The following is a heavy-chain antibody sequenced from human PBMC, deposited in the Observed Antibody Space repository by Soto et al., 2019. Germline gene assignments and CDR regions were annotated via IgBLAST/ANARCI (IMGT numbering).Heavy chain of an antibody. J-gene: IGHJ6*02. Sequence: SETLSLTCAVYGGSFSGYYWSWIRQPPGKGLEWIGEINHSGSTNYNPSLKSRVTISVDTSKNQFSLKLSSVTAADTAVYYCARDKYYYVMDVWGQGTTVTVSS. CDR2: INHSGST. CDR3: ARDKYYYVMDV. CDR1: GGSFSGYY. V-gene: IGHV4-34*01.